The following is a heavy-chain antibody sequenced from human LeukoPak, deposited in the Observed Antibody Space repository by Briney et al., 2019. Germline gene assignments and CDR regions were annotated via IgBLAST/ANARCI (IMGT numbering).Heavy chain of an antibody. CDR2: ISNDATKK. D-gene: IGHD5-24*01. Sequence: GGSLRLSCAASGFTFSSYALHWVRQAPGKGLEWVAIISNDATKKHYADSVKGRFTISRDKSNNTLYLQMNSLSADDTAVYYCAREWPFDLWGHGTLVTVSS. CDR1: GFTFSSYA. V-gene: IGHV3-30*04. CDR3: AREWPFDL. J-gene: IGHJ2*01.